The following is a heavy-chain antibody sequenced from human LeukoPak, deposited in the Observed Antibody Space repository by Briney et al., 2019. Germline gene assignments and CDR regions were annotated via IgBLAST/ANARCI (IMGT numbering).Heavy chain of an antibody. V-gene: IGHV4-4*07. CDR3: ARYVYYDSRGYYFDY. Sequence: SETLSLTCTVSGGSISSYYWSWIRQPAGKGLEWIGRIYTSGSTNYNPSLKSRVTISVDKSKNQFSLKLSSVTAADTAVCYCARYVYYDSRGYYFDYWGQGTLVTVSS. D-gene: IGHD3-22*01. J-gene: IGHJ4*02. CDR1: GGSISSYY. CDR2: IYTSGST.